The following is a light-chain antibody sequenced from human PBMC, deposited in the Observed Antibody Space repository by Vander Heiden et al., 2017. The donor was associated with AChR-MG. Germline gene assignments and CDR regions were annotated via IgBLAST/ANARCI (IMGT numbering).Light chain of an antibody. Sequence: DSQMTQSPSTLSASVGDRVTITCRASQSISSWLAWYQQKPGKAPKLLMYKASTLESGVPSRFSGSGSGTEFTLTISSLQPDDFATYYCQQYNSYSITIGQRTRLEIK. CDR2: KAS. CDR1: QSISSW. V-gene: IGKV1-5*03. CDR3: QQYNSYSIT. J-gene: IGKJ5*01.